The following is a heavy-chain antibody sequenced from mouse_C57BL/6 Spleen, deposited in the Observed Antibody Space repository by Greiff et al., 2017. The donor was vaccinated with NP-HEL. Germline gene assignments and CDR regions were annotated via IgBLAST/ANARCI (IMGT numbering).Heavy chain of an antibody. CDR3: ARHYPITTDLYYYAMDY. CDR1: GFTFSSYG. CDR2: ISSGGSYT. V-gene: IGHV5-6*01. D-gene: IGHD1-2*01. J-gene: IGHJ4*01. Sequence: EVQGVESGGDLVKPGGSLKLSCAASGFTFSSYGMSCVRQTPDKRLEWVATISSGGSYTYYPDSVKGRFTISRDNAKNTLYLQMSSLKSEDTAMYYCARHYPITTDLYYYAMDYWGQGTSVTVSS.